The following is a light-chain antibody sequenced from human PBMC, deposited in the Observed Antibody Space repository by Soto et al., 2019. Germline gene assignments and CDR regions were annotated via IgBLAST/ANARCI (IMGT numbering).Light chain of an antibody. Sequence: DIVMTQSPDSLAVSLGERATINCKSSQSVLYSSNTKNYLAWYQQRPGQPPKLLIYWASTRESGVPDRFSGSGSGTDFTLTSTSLQAEYVAVYYCQQYESTPPTFGQGTKLEIK. CDR2: WAS. CDR3: QQYESTPPT. V-gene: IGKV4-1*01. CDR1: QSVLYSSNTKNY. J-gene: IGKJ2*01.